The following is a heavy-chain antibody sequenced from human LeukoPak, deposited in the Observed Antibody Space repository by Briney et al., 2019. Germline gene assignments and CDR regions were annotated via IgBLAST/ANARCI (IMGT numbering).Heavy chain of an antibody. J-gene: IGHJ5*02. CDR1: GYTFTGYY. CDR3: ASPTEIYYDSSGYYSNWFDP. Sequence: GASVKVSCKASGYTFTGYYMHWERQAPGQGLEWMGRINPNSGGTNYAQKFQGRVTMTRDTSISTAYMELSRLRSDDTAVYYCASPTEIYYDSSGYYSNWFDPWGQGTLVTVSS. V-gene: IGHV1-2*06. D-gene: IGHD3-22*01. CDR2: INPNSGGT.